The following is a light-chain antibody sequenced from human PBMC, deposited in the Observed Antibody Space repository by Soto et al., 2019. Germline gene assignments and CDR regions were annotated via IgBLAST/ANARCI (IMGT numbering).Light chain of an antibody. Sequence: DIVMTQSPDSLAVSLGERATINCKSSQSVLYSSNNKNYLAWYQQQPGQPPKLLIYWASTRESGVPDRFSGSGSGIDFTITISSLQAEDVAVYYCQQYYSTPVTFGQGTKLEIK. CDR2: WAS. V-gene: IGKV4-1*01. CDR3: QQYYSTPVT. CDR1: QSVLYSSNNKNY. J-gene: IGKJ2*01.